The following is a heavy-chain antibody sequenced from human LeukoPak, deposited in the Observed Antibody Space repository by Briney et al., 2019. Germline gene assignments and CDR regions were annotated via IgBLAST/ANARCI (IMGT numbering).Heavy chain of an antibody. J-gene: IGHJ4*02. V-gene: IGHV1-46*01. Sequence: ASVKVSCKASGYTFTSYYMHWVRQAPGQGREWMGIINPSGGSTSYAQKFQGRVTMTRDTSTSTVCMELSSLRSEDTAVYYCARGPAYYYDSSGYYFDYWGQGTLVTVSS. CDR1: GYTFTSYY. CDR2: INPSGGST. D-gene: IGHD3-22*01. CDR3: ARGPAYYYDSSGYYFDY.